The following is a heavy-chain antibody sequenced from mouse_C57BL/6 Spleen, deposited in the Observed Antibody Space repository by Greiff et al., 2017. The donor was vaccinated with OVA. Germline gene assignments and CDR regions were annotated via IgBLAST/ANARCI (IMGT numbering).Heavy chain of an antibody. CDR1: GYTFTDYN. V-gene: IGHV1-18*01. CDR2: INPNNGGT. D-gene: IGHD1-1*01. CDR3: AREGFITRGYDAMDY. J-gene: IGHJ4*01. Sequence: EVQLQQPGPELVKPGASVKIPCKASGYTFTDYNMDWVKQSHGKSLEWIGDINPNNGGTIYNQKFTGKATLTVDKSSSTAYMELRSLTSEDTAVYYCAREGFITRGYDAMDYWGQGTSVTVSA.